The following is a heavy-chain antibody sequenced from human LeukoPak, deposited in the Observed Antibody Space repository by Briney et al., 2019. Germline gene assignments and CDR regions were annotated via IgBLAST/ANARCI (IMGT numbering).Heavy chain of an antibody. CDR1: SGSISNYY. V-gene: IGHV4-4*07. D-gene: IGHD4-23*01. Sequence: SETLSLTCSVSSGSISNYYWTWIRQPAGGGLEWIGRMHSSGNNNYNASLKSRVTMSFDTSKNQFFLRLNSVTAADTAVYFCAREAASVVTPVSRWLDPWGQGTLVTVSS. CDR2: MHSSGNN. J-gene: IGHJ5*02. CDR3: AREAASVVTPVSRWLDP.